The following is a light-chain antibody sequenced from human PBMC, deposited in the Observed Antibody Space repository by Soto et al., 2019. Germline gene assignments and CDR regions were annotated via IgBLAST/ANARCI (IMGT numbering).Light chain of an antibody. Sequence: DIQMTQSPSTLSASVGDRVTITCRASQGISNWLAWYQQKPGKPPKLLIYDASGLDSGVPSRFSGSGYGTEFTLTISGLQPEDFATFYGQQYDTFPWTFGQGTNVDIK. CDR2: DAS. CDR1: QGISNW. V-gene: IGKV1-5*01. J-gene: IGKJ1*01. CDR3: QQYDTFPWT.